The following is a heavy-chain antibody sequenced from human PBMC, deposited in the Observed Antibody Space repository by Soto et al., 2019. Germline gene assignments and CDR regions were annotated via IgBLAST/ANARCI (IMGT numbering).Heavy chain of an antibody. CDR2: ITGSGGYT. D-gene: IGHD3-9*01. Sequence: EVQLLESGGGLVQPGGSLRLSCAASGFTFSSYAMSWVRQAPGKGLEWVSDITGSGGYTFYADSVTGRFTISRDNSKNTLYLQMSSLRAEDTAVYYCAKERYYDILTGPENYYYHYGMDVWGQGTMVTVSS. CDR3: AKERYYDILTGPENYYYHYGMDV. CDR1: GFTFSSYA. V-gene: IGHV3-23*01. J-gene: IGHJ6*02.